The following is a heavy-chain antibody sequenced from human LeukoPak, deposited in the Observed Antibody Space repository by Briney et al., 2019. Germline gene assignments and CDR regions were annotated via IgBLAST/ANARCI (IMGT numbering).Heavy chain of an antibody. J-gene: IGHJ6*03. CDR1: GGSTSSHY. CDR3: ARVPKYSSSWFMYYYYMDV. CDR2: IYYSGST. Sequence: SETLSLTCTVSGGSTSSHYWSWIRQPPGKGLEWIGYIYYSGSTNYNPSLKSRVTISVDTSKNQFSLKLSSVTAADTAVYYCARVPKYSSSWFMYYYYMDVWGKGTTVTVSS. V-gene: IGHV4-59*11. D-gene: IGHD6-13*01.